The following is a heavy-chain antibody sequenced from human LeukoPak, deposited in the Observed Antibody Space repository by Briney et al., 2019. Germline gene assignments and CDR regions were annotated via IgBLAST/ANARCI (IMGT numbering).Heavy chain of an antibody. CDR1: GLTFSNAW. Sequence: GGSLRLSCAASGLTFSNAWMSWVRQAPGKGLEWVGRIKSKTDGGTTDYAAPVKGRFTISRDDSKNTLYLQMNSLKTEDTAVYYCTTENLYVHYDILTGPLEIDYWGQGTLVTVSS. CDR3: TTENLYVHYDILTGPLEIDY. D-gene: IGHD3-9*01. CDR2: IKSKTDGGTT. V-gene: IGHV3-15*01. J-gene: IGHJ4*02.